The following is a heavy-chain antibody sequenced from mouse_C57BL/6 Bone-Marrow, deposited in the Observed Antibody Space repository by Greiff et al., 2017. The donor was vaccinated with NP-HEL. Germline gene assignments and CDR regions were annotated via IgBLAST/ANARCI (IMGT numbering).Heavy chain of an antibody. J-gene: IGHJ3*01. CDR1: GYTFTSYW. CDR3: ASPIYYYGSSFWFAY. CDR2: INPSSGYT. V-gene: IGHV1-7*01. Sequence: VQLQQPGAELVKPGASVKVSCKASGYTFTSYWMHWVKQRPGQGLEWIGYINPSSGYTKYNQKFKDKATLTADKSSSTAYMQLSSLTYEDSAVYYCASPIYYYGSSFWFAYWGQGTLVTVSA. D-gene: IGHD1-1*01.